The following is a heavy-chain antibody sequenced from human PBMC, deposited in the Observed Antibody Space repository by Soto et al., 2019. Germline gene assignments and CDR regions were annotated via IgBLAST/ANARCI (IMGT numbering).Heavy chain of an antibody. CDR2: IYYSGST. Sequence: PSETLSLTCTVSGGSISSSSYYWGWIRQPPGKGLEWIGSIYYSGSTYYNPSLKSRVTISVDTSKNQFSLKLSSVTAADTAVYYCARQYCSSGSCYLWYFDYWGQGTLVTVSS. J-gene: IGHJ4*02. CDR1: GGSISSSSYY. V-gene: IGHV4-39*01. CDR3: ARQYCSSGSCYLWYFDY. D-gene: IGHD2-15*01.